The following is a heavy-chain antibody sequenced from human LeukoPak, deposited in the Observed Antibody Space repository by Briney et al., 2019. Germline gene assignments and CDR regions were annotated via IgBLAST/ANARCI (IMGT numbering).Heavy chain of an antibody. D-gene: IGHD3-9*01. CDR1: GFTFSTYA. J-gene: IGHJ4*02. CDR3: AKRGVTGYKEAFDY. V-gene: IGHV3-23*01. CDR2: VSGSGGST. Sequence: GGSLRLSCAASGFTFSTYAMSWVRQAPGKGLEWVSAVSGSGGSTYYADSVEGRFTISRDNSKNTLHLQMNSLRAEDTAVYYCAKRGVTGYKEAFDYWGQGTLVTVSS.